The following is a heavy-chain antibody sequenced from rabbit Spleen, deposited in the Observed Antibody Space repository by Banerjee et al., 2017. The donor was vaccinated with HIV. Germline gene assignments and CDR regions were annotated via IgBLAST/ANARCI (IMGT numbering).Heavy chain of an antibody. D-gene: IGHD8-1*01. Sequence: QSLEESGGGLVQPEGSLTLTCTTSGFSFSSNDYMCWVRQAPGKGLEWTACTAGGRSAFTYYASWAKGRFTCSKASSTTVTLQMTSLTAADTATYFCARDTGTSFSTYGMDLWGPGTLVTVS. CDR3: ARDTGTSFSTYGMDL. V-gene: IGHV1S40*01. CDR2: TAGGRSAFT. CDR1: GFSFSSNDY. J-gene: IGHJ6*01.